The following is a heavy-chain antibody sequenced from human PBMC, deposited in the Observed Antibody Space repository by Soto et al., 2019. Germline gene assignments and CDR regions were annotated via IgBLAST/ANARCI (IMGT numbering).Heavy chain of an antibody. CDR1: GGSISSYY. J-gene: IGHJ4*02. V-gene: IGHV4-59*08. CDR2: IYYSGST. Sequence: QVQLQESGPGLVKPSETLSLTCTVSGGSISSYYWSWIRQPPGKGLEWIGYIYYSGSTNYNPSLKSRVNISVDTSKNQISLKLSSVTAADTAAYYCASLVAANSFWGQGTLVTVSS. D-gene: IGHD5-12*01. CDR3: ASLVAANSF.